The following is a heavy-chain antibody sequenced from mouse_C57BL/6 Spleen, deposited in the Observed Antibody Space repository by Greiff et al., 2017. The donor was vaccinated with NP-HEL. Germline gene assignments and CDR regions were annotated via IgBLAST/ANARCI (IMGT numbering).Heavy chain of an antibody. V-gene: IGHV1-5*01. J-gene: IGHJ4*01. CDR1: GYTFTSYW. Sequence: EVQLQQSGTVLARPGASVKMSCKTSGYTFTSYWMHWVKQRPGQGLEWIGAIYPGNSDTSYNQKFKGKAKLTAVTSASTAYMELSSLTNEDSAVYYCTRSDDGYRGYYAMDYWGQGTSVTVSS. D-gene: IGHD2-3*01. CDR3: TRSDDGYRGYYAMDY. CDR2: IYPGNSDT.